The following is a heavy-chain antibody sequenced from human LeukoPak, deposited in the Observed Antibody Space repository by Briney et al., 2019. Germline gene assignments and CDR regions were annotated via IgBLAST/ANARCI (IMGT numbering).Heavy chain of an antibody. J-gene: IGHJ6*02. Sequence: ASVKVSCKASGYTFTSYGISWVRQAPGQGLEWMGWISAYNGNTNYAQKLQGRVTMTTDTSTSTAYMELRSLRSDDTAVYYCARGRYYYGSGSWSSAQHTPGYYYYGMDVWGQGTTVTVSS. V-gene: IGHV1-18*01. D-gene: IGHD3-10*01. CDR2: ISAYNGNT. CDR3: ARGRYYYGSGSWSSAQHTPGYYYYGMDV. CDR1: GYTFTSYG.